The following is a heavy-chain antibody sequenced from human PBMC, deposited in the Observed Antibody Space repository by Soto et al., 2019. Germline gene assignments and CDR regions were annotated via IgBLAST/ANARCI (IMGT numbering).Heavy chain of an antibody. CDR1: GGSISSGGYY. CDR2: IYYSGST. J-gene: IGHJ4*02. D-gene: IGHD6-13*01. Sequence: QVQLQESGPGLVKPSQTLSLTCTVSGGSISSGGYYWSWIRQHPGKGLEWIGYIYYSGSTYYNPSLESRVTISVDTSKNQFSRKLSSVTAADTAVYYCARDRAGALYFDYWGPGTLVTVSS. V-gene: IGHV4-31*03. CDR3: ARDRAGALYFDY.